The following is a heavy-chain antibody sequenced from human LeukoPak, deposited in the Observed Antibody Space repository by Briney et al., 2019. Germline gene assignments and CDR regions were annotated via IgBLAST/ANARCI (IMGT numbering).Heavy chain of an antibody. Sequence: GGSLRLSCAASGFTFSIYSMNWVRQAPGKGLEWVSSISSSSSYIYYADSVKGRFTISRDNAKNSLYLQMNSLRAEDTAVYYCARDNADYGDYPSPDYYYGMDVWGQGTTVTVSS. D-gene: IGHD4-17*01. V-gene: IGHV3-21*01. J-gene: IGHJ6*02. CDR1: GFTFSIYS. CDR3: ARDNADYGDYPSPDYYYGMDV. CDR2: ISSSSSYI.